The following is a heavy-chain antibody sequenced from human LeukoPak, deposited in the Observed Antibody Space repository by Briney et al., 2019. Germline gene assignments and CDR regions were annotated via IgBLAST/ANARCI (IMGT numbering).Heavy chain of an antibody. CDR1: GSRFTSYW. V-gene: IGHV5-51*01. D-gene: IGHD1-26*01. CDR2: IYPGDSDT. Sequence: RGASLQISCKGSGSRFTSYWIGWVRQLPGKGLEWMGIIYPGDSDTIYSPSFQGQVTISADKSTSTANLQWSSLKASDTAMYYCARSGGNYYSIWGQGTLVTVSS. CDR3: ARSGGNYYSI. J-gene: IGHJ4*02.